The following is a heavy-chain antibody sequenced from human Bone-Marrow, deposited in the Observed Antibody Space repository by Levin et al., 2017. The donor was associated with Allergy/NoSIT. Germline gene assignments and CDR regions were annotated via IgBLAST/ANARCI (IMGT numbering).Heavy chain of an antibody. Sequence: ASVKVSCKTSGYTFTEYYIHWVRQAPGQGLEKMGWINPKSGGISYAQNFQGRVAMTRDTSISTAYMELSGLTPDDTATYFCAREENGAFDYWGQGSLVIVSS. D-gene: IGHD4-17*01. V-gene: IGHV1-2*02. CDR1: GYTFTEYY. J-gene: IGHJ4*02. CDR2: INPKSGGI. CDR3: AREENGAFDY.